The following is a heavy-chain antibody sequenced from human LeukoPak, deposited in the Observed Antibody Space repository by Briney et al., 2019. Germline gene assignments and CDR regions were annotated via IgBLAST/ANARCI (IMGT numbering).Heavy chain of an antibody. CDR1: GGSISSYY. V-gene: IGHV4-39*01. CDR2: IYYSGST. Sequence: PSETLSLTCTVSGGSISSYYWGWIRQPPGKGLEWIGSIYYSGSTYYNPSLKSRVTISVDTSKNQFSLKLSSVTAADTAVYYCARLGYSSSAGTRVGDYWGQGTLVTVSS. D-gene: IGHD6-6*01. J-gene: IGHJ4*02. CDR3: ARLGYSSSAGTRVGDY.